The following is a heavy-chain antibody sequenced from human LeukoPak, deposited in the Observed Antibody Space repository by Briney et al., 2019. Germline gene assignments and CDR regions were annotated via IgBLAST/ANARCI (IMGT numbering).Heavy chain of an antibody. D-gene: IGHD2-15*01. V-gene: IGHV4-4*07. Sequence: PSETLSLTCTVSGGSISSYYWSWIRQPAGKGLEWIGRIYTSGSTNHNPSLKSRVTMSVDTSKNQFSLKLSSVTAADTAVYYCARDRSAPTYNWFDPWGQGTLVTVSS. J-gene: IGHJ5*02. CDR1: GGSISSYY. CDR3: ARDRSAPTYNWFDP. CDR2: IYTSGST.